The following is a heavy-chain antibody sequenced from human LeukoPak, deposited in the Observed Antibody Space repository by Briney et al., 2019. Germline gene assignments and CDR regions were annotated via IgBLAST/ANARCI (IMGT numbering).Heavy chain of an antibody. V-gene: IGHV3-30-3*01. CDR2: ISYDGSNK. CDR1: GFTFSSYA. D-gene: IGHD3-10*01. CDR3: AREGMVRGVTDVFDI. J-gene: IGHJ3*02. Sequence: GGSLRLSCAASGFTFSSYAMHWVRQAPGKGLEWVAVISYDGSNKYYADSVKGRFTISRDNSKNTLYLQMNSLRAEDTAVYYCAREGMVRGVTDVFDIWGQGTMVTVSS.